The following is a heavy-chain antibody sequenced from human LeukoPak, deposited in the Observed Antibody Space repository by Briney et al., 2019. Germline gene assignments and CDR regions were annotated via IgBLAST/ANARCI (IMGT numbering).Heavy chain of an antibody. CDR2: IYYSGST. Sequence: PSETLSLTCTVSGGSVSSGSYYWSWIRQPPGTGLEWIGYIYYSGSTNYNPSLKSRVTMSLDTSKNQFSLKLSSVTAADTAVYYCARVYYDTSGYNFDYWGQGILVTVSS. D-gene: IGHD3-22*01. CDR3: ARVYYDTSGYNFDY. CDR1: GGSVSSGSYY. V-gene: IGHV4-61*01. J-gene: IGHJ4*02.